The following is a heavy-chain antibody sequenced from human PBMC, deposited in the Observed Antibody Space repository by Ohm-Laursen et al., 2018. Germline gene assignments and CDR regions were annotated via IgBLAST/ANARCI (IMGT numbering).Heavy chain of an antibody. V-gene: IGHV1-46*01. CDR3: ARDFGVASPYYYFDL. D-gene: IGHD3-3*01. CDR2: INPSGGST. J-gene: IGHJ2*01. CDR1: GYTFTSYY. Sequence: SVKVSCKASGYTFTSYYMHWVRQAPGQGLEWMGMINPSGGSTTYAQKFQGRVTMTTDTSTSTVYMDLDSLRSEDTAMYYCARDFGVASPYYYFDLWGRGTLVTVSS.